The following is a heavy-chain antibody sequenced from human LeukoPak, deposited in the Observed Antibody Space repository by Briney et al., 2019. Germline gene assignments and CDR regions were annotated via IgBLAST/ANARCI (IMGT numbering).Heavy chain of an antibody. V-gene: IGHV1-18*01. Sequence: ASVKVSCKASGYTFTSYGISWVRQAPGQGLEWMGWISAYNGNTNYAQKLQGRVTMTTDTSTSTAYMELRSLRSDDTAVYYCARLRSRMTTVTTVGYYFDYWGQGTLVTVSS. CDR2: ISAYNGNT. D-gene: IGHD4-17*01. CDR3: ARLRSRMTTVTTVGYYFDY. CDR1: GYTFTSYG. J-gene: IGHJ4*02.